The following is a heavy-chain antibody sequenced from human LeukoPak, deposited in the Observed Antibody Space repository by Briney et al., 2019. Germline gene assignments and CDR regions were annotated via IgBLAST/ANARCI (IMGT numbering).Heavy chain of an antibody. J-gene: IGHJ4*02. CDR3: AKDSSGYYRPFDY. Sequence: PGGSLRLSCAASGFTFSGYAMSWVRQAPGKGLEWVSSISGSGGSTYYADSVKGRFTISRDNSKNTLYLQMNCLRDEDMAVYYCAKDSSGYYRPFDYWGQGTLVTVSS. D-gene: IGHD3-22*01. V-gene: IGHV3-23*01. CDR1: GFTFSGYA. CDR2: ISGSGGST.